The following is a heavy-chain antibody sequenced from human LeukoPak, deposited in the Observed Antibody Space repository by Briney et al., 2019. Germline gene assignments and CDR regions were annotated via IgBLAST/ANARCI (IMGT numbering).Heavy chain of an antibody. D-gene: IGHD3-10*01. CDR3: AKERKDYYGSGSYYYFDY. CDR1: GFTFSSYG. J-gene: IGHJ4*02. CDR2: IRYDGSNK. Sequence: PGGSLRLSCAASGFTFSSYGMHWVRQAPGKGPEWVAFIRYDGSNKYYADSVKGRFTISRDNSKNTLYLQMNSLRAEDTAVYYCAKERKDYYGSGSYYYFDYWGQGTLVTVSS. V-gene: IGHV3-30*02.